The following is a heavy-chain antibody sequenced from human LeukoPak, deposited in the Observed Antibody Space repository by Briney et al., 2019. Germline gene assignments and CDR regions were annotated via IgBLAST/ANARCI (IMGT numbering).Heavy chain of an antibody. Sequence: ETLSLTCTVSGGSISGYYWSWIRQPPGKGLEWIGEINHSGSTNYDPSLKSRVTISVDTSKNQFSLKLSSVTAADTAVYYCASLYSGSYDAGSDYWGQGTLVTVSS. V-gene: IGHV4-34*01. CDR3: ASLYSGSYDAGSDY. CDR2: INHSGST. CDR1: GGSISGYY. D-gene: IGHD1-26*01. J-gene: IGHJ4*02.